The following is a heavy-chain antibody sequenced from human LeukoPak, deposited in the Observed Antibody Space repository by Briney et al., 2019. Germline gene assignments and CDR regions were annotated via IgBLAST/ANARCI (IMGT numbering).Heavy chain of an antibody. CDR1: GYTFTSYA. V-gene: IGHV1-69*05. D-gene: IGHD2-2*01. CDR3: ARGSGYCSSTSCSYDYYYYYMDV. CDR2: IIPIFGTA. Sequence: SVKVSCKASGYTFTSYAISWVRQAPGQGLEWMGGIIPIFGTANYAQKFQGRVTITTDESTSTAYMELSSLRSEDTAVYYCARGSGYCSSTSCSYDYYYYYMDVWGKGTTVTVSS. J-gene: IGHJ6*03.